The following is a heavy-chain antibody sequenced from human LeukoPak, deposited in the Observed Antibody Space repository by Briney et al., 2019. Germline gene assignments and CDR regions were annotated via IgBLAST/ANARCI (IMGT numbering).Heavy chain of an antibody. Sequence: GASVKVSCKASGYTFTSYYMHWVRQAPGQGLEWMGLINTRGSSTLYAQKFQGRVTMTRDMSTTTDYMELSSLRSEDTAVYYCARDNSVGDIAWWFDPWGQGTLVTVSS. CDR3: ARDNSVGDIAWWFDP. CDR1: GYTFTSYY. D-gene: IGHD3-16*02. J-gene: IGHJ5*02. CDR2: INTRGSST. V-gene: IGHV1-46*01.